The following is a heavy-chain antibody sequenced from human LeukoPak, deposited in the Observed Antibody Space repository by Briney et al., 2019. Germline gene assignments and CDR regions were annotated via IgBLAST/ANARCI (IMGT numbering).Heavy chain of an antibody. CDR1: GFTFSSYA. D-gene: IGHD4-17*01. Sequence: GGSLRLSCAASGFTFSSYAMSWVRQAPGKGLEWVSAISGSGGSTYYADSVKGRFTISRDNSKNTLYLQMNSLRAEDTAVYYCARAPGDYSSHYDYWGQGTLVTVSS. CDR2: ISGSGGST. J-gene: IGHJ4*02. V-gene: IGHV3-23*01. CDR3: ARAPGDYSSHYDY.